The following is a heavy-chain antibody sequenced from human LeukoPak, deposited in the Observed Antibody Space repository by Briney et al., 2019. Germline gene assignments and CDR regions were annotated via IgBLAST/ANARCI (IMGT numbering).Heavy chain of an antibody. Sequence: ASVKVSCKASGGTFSSYAISWVRQAPGQGLEWMGGIIPIFGTANYAQKFQGRVTITEDGSTSTAYMELSRLRSEDTAVYYCARGPTGYNWNDVSLRGYYYYYMDVWGKGTTVTVSS. CDR2: IIPIFGTA. D-gene: IGHD1-1*01. J-gene: IGHJ6*03. CDR3: ARGPTGYNWNDVSLRGYYYYYMDV. V-gene: IGHV1-69*13. CDR1: GGTFSSYA.